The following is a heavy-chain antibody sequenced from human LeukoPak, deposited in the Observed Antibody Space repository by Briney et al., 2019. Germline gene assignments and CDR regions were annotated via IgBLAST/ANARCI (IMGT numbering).Heavy chain of an antibody. CDR1: GGSMSSYH. J-gene: IGHJ4*02. V-gene: IGHV4-59*08. CDR3: ARLSGFSGYDGPLDY. D-gene: IGHD5-12*01. CDR2: ICYSGST. Sequence: KPSETLSLTCTVSGGSMSSYHWSWLRQPPGKGLEWLGYICYSGSTNYNPSLKSRVTISVETSKNQFSLRLSSVTAADTAVYYCARLSGFSGYDGPLDYWAREPWSPSPQ.